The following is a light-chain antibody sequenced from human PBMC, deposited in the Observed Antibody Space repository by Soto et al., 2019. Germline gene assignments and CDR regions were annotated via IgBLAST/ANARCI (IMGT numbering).Light chain of an antibody. V-gene: IGLV2-11*01. Sequence: QSALTQPRSVSGSPGQSVTISCTGTSSDVGGYNYVSWYQQHPGKAPKLMMYDVSNRPSGVPDRFSGSKSGNTASLTISGLQAEDDDDYYCCSSAGSYVYVFGTGTKVTVL. CDR3: CSSAGSYVYV. CDR1: SSDVGGYNY. CDR2: DVS. J-gene: IGLJ1*01.